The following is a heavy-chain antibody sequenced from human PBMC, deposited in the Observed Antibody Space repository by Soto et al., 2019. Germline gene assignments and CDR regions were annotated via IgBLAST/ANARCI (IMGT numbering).Heavy chain of an antibody. Sequence: SETLYLTXTVCGGSISSYYWSWIRQPPGKGLEWIGHIYYSGSTNYNPSLKSRVTISVDTSKNQFSLKLSSVTAADTAVYYCARANAPGIAAAGTRLIWFDPWGQGTLVTVSS. CDR1: GGSISSYY. CDR3: ARANAPGIAAAGTRLIWFDP. D-gene: IGHD6-13*01. V-gene: IGHV4-59*01. J-gene: IGHJ5*02. CDR2: IYYSGST.